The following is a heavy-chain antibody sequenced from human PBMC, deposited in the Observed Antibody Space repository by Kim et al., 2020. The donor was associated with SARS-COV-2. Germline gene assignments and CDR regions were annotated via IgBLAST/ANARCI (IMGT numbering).Heavy chain of an antibody. CDR2: IKEDGSEK. Sequence: GGSLRLSCAASRFIFSNYWMSWVRQAPGKGLEWVANIKEDGSEKYYGDSVEGRFIISRDNAENSLYLQMNSLRVEDTAVYYCGRDYSDWGLGTLVTVSS. CDR3: GRDYSD. V-gene: IGHV3-7*01. D-gene: IGHD6-13*01. CDR1: RFIFSNYW. J-gene: IGHJ4*02.